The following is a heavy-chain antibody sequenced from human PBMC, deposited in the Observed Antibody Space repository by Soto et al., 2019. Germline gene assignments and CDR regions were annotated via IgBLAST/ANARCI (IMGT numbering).Heavy chain of an antibody. CDR2: TRNKANSYTT. Sequence: EVQLVESGGGLVQPGGSLRLSCAASGFTFSDHYMDWVRQAPGKGLEWVGRTRNKANSYTTEYAASVKGRFTISRDDSKNSLYLQMNSLKTEDTAVYYCAREGYQYSYGYDYWGQGTLVTVSS. J-gene: IGHJ4*02. CDR1: GFTFSDHY. CDR3: AREGYQYSYGYDY. V-gene: IGHV3-72*01. D-gene: IGHD5-18*01.